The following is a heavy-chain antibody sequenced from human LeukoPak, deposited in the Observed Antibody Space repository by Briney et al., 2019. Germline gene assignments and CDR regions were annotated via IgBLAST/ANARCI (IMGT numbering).Heavy chain of an antibody. CDR1: GFTFRSHY. D-gene: IGHD1-14*01. Sequence: GGSLRLSCAASGFTFRSHYTHWVRQAPGKGQMWVSRINGDETITTYADSVKGRFTISRDNAKNTVYLQMNNLRGEDTGVYYCARDAAGLDHWGQGTLVTVSS. J-gene: IGHJ4*02. V-gene: IGHV3-74*03. CDR2: INGDETIT. CDR3: ARDAAGLDH.